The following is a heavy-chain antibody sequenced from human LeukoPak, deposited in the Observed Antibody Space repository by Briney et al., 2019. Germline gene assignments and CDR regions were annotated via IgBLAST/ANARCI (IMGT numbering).Heavy chain of an antibody. Sequence: SETLSLTCTVSGGSISSYYWSWIRQPPGKGLEWIGYRHYSGSLNYSPSLKSRAIISLDTSKNQFSLKLSSVTAADTAVYYCARFDYGDSAGRAGPLNYWGQGTLVTVPS. CDR1: GGSISSYY. CDR2: RHYSGSL. D-gene: IGHD4-17*01. V-gene: IGHV4-59*01. CDR3: ARFDYGDSAGRAGPLNY. J-gene: IGHJ4*02.